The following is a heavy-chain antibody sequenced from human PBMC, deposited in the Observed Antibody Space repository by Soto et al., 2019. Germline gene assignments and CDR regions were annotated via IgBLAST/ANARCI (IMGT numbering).Heavy chain of an antibody. Sequence: QITLKESGPTLVKPTQTLTLTCTFSGFSLSTSGVGVGWIRQPPGKALEWLALIYWDDDKRYSPSLKSRLTXTXXTSNNQVVLTMTNMDPVDTATYYCAHKRPHGDYGYWGQGTLVTVSS. J-gene: IGHJ4*02. CDR1: GFSLSTSGVG. CDR3: AHKRPHGDYGY. CDR2: IYWDDDK. V-gene: IGHV2-5*02. D-gene: IGHD4-17*01.